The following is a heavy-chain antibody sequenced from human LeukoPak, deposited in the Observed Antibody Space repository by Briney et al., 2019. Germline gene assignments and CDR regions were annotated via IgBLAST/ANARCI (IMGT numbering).Heavy chain of an antibody. CDR1: GGSISSYY. D-gene: IGHD3-10*01. Sequence: SETLSLTCTVSGGSISSYYWSWIRQPPGKGLEWIGYIYYSGSTNYNPSLKSRVTISVDTSKNQFSLKLSSVTAADTAVYYCTKSMVRGTPLRWFDPWGQGTLVTVSS. J-gene: IGHJ5*02. CDR3: TKSMVRGTPLRWFDP. CDR2: IYYSGST. V-gene: IGHV4-59*01.